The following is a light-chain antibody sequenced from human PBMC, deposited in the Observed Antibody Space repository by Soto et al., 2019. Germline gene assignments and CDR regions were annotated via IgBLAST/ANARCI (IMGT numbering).Light chain of an antibody. CDR2: DAS. CDR3: QKNNSHWM. J-gene: IGKJ1*01. Sequence: IQMTPSPSTLSASVGDRVTITCPASPSISSWLAWYQQKPGKAPKLLIYDASSLASGVPSRFSGRGSGTELTLTLSSLQSDNYATHYCQKNNSHWMFGQGTKVDIK. CDR1: PSISSW. V-gene: IGKV1-5*01.